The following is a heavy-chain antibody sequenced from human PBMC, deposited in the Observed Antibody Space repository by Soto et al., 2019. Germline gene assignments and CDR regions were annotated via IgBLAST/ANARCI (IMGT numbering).Heavy chain of an antibody. CDR3: ARALSSSWYVGPGNNWFDP. D-gene: IGHD6-13*01. CDR2: IIPIFGTA. Sequence: ASVKVSCKASGGTFSSYAISWVRQPPGQGLEWMGGIIPIFGTANYAQKFQGRVTITADESTSTAYMELSSLRSEDTAVYYCARALSSSWYVGPGNNWFDPWGQGTLVIVSS. J-gene: IGHJ5*02. CDR1: GGTFSSYA. V-gene: IGHV1-69*13.